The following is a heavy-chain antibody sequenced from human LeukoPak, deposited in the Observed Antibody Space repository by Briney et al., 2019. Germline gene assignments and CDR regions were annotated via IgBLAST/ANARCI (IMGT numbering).Heavy chain of an antibody. CDR1: GYTFTGYY. Sequence: GASVKVSCKASGYTFTGYYMHWMRQAPGQGLEWMGWINPNSGGTNYAQKFQGRVTMTRDTSISTAYMELSRLRSDDTAVYYCARGVVVTATLYYYYGMDVWGQGTTVTVSS. CDR2: INPNSGGT. J-gene: IGHJ6*02. V-gene: IGHV1-2*02. CDR3: ARGVVVTATLYYYYGMDV. D-gene: IGHD2-21*02.